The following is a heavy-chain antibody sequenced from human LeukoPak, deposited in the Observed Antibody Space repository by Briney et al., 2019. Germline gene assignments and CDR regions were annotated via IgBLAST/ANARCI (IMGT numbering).Heavy chain of an antibody. D-gene: IGHD3-22*01. CDR2: ISWNSGSI. V-gene: IGHV3-9*01. Sequence: GRSLRLSCAASGFTFDDYAMHWVRQAPGKGLEWVSGISWNSGSIGYADSVKGRFTISRDNAKNSLYLQMNSLRAEDTALYYCAKDYYDSSGYSSCGVWGQGTLVTVSS. CDR3: AKDYYDSSGYSSCGV. J-gene: IGHJ4*02. CDR1: GFTFDDYA.